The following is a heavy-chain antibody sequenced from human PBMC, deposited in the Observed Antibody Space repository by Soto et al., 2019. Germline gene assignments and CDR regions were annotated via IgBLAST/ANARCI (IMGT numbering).Heavy chain of an antibody. CDR3: AKVEGMDPWAYSFDY. Sequence: EVQVLESGGGLVQPGGSLRLSCAATGFTFRDFAMSWVRQAPGKGLEWVSRIYGGGNGPHYADSVKGRVTISRDNSKNTLYVQMNSLRAEDTAVYDCAKVEGMDPWAYSFDYWGQGTLVTVSS. J-gene: IGHJ4*02. CDR1: GFTFRDFA. D-gene: IGHD2-2*03. V-gene: IGHV3-23*01. CDR2: IYGGGNGP.